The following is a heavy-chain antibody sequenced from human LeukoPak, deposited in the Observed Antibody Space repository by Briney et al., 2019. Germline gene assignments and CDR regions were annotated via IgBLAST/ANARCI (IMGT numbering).Heavy chain of an antibody. Sequence: PGGSLRLSCAASGFTFSSYWMSWVRQAPGKGLEWVANIKQDGSEKYYVDSVKGRFTISRDNAKNSLYLQMNSLRAEDTAVYYCARVIAGYYYDSSGYHFDYWGQGTLVTVFS. CDR2: IKQDGSEK. J-gene: IGHJ4*02. V-gene: IGHV3-7*01. CDR3: ARVIAGYYYDSSGYHFDY. CDR1: GFTFSSYW. D-gene: IGHD3-22*01.